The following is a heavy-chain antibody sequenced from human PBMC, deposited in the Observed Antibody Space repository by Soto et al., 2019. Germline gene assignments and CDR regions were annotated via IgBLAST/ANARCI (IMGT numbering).Heavy chain of an antibody. V-gene: IGHV3-30*03. D-gene: IGHD2-2*01. Sequence: GGSLRLSCAASGFTFSSFGMHWVRQAPDKGLQWVAVISYDGSDKYYADSVKGRFTISRDDSTNTMYLQMSSLRAEDTAVYYCARVVPAAMYYYGMDVWGQGTTVTVSS. J-gene: IGHJ6*02. CDR2: ISYDGSDK. CDR3: ARVVPAAMYYYGMDV. CDR1: GFTFSSFG.